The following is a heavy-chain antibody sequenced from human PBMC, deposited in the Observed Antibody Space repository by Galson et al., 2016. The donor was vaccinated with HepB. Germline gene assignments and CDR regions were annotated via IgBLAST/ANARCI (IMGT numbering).Heavy chain of an antibody. CDR3: ARGEATVVRGATAAD. CDR1: GLTFTNYW. V-gene: IGHV3-74*01. CDR2: INSDGSTT. J-gene: IGHJ4*02. Sequence: SLRLSCAASGLTFTNYWMHWVRQAPGKGLVWVSRINSDGSTTTYADSVNGRFTISRDHAKNTLYLQVNSLRAEDTALYYCARGEATVVRGATAADWGQGTLVTVAS. D-gene: IGHD3-10*01.